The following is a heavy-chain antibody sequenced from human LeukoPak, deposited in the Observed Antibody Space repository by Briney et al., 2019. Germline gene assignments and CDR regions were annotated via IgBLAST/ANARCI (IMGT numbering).Heavy chain of an antibody. Sequence: GGSLRLSCAASGFTFSSYSMNWVRQAPGKGLEWVSYISSSSSTIYYADSVKGRFTISRDNAKNSLYLQMNSLRAEDTAVYYCAREPNLQHIAAAGYFDYWGQGTLVTVSS. CDR1: GFTFSSYS. J-gene: IGHJ4*02. V-gene: IGHV3-48*01. CDR2: ISSSSSTI. D-gene: IGHD6-13*01. CDR3: AREPNLQHIAAAGYFDY.